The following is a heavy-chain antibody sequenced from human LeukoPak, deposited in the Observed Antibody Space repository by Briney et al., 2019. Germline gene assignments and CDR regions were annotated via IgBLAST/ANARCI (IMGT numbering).Heavy chain of an antibody. Sequence: GASVKVSCKASGYTFAVYYIHWVRQAPGQGLELLGIFRPRSHTTIYRQDLQGRRNMTRDTSTRAVNMERSSLRSEDTCLYYWARGRTVTNDFDVWGRGTLVTVSS. J-gene: IGHJ2*01. V-gene: IGHV1-46*01. D-gene: IGHD4-11*01. CDR2: FRPRSHTT. CDR1: GYTFAVYY. CDR3: ARGRTVTNDFDV.